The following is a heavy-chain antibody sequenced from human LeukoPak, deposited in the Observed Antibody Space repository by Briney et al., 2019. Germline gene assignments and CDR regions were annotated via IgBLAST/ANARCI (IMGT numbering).Heavy chain of an antibody. V-gene: IGHV3-48*04. CDR1: GFPFSDYS. CDR2: IGISSGNT. D-gene: IGHD1-1*01. CDR3: ARDHNYAFAN. Sequence: GGSLRLSCTASGFPFSDYSMNWVRQAPGKGLEWISYIGISSGNTKYADSVRGRFTISGDNAKNSLYLQMNSLRVEDTAVYYCARDHNYAFANWGQGTLVSVSS. J-gene: IGHJ4*02.